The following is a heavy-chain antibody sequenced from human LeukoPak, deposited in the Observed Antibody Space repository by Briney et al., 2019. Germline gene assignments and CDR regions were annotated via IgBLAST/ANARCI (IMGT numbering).Heavy chain of an antibody. Sequence: GGSLRLTCAASGFTFSSYAMSWVRQAPGKGLEWVSAISGSGVSTYYADSVKGRFTISRDNSKNTLYLQMNSLRAEDTAVYYCAKETYGSGSYWDVWGQGTTVTVSS. CDR2: ISGSGVST. CDR3: AKETYGSGSYWDV. CDR1: GFTFSSYA. J-gene: IGHJ6*02. D-gene: IGHD3-10*01. V-gene: IGHV3-23*01.